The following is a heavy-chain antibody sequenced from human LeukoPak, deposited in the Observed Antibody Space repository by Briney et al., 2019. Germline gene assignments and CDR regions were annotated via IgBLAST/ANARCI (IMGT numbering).Heavy chain of an antibody. Sequence: SVKVSCKASGGTFSSYAISWVRQAPGQGLEWKGGIIPIFGTANYAQKFQGRVTITADESTSTAYMELSSLRSEDTAVYYCAREATRNIVVVPAAIYYFDYWGQGTLVTVSS. CDR3: AREATRNIVVVPAAIYYFDY. J-gene: IGHJ4*02. CDR2: IIPIFGTA. V-gene: IGHV1-69*13. CDR1: GGTFSSYA. D-gene: IGHD2-2*01.